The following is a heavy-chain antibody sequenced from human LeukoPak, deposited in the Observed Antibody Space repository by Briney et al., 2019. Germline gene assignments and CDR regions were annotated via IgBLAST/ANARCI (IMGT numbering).Heavy chain of an antibody. CDR2: ISGDGDST. V-gene: IGHV3-43*02. J-gene: IGHJ5*01. CDR1: GFTFDDFA. Sequence: PGGSLRLSCVASGFTFDDFAMHWVRQAPGKGLEWVSLISGDGDSTFYADSVKGRFTISRDNSKNSLFLQMNSLRTDDTALYYCAKDFSSGWTDWFDSWGQGTLVTVSS. CDR3: AKDFSSGWTDWFDS. D-gene: IGHD6-19*01.